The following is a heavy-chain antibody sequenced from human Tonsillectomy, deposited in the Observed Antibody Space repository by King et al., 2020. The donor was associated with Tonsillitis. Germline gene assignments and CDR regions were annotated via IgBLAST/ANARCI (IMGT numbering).Heavy chain of an antibody. V-gene: IGHV3-9*01. D-gene: IGHD6-19*01. J-gene: IGHJ4*02. CDR3: AKDLSLPLAVAGH. CDR1: GFTFDDYA. Sequence: QLVQSGGGLVQPGRSLRLSCAASGFTFDDYAMHWVRQAPGKGLEGVSGISWNSGSIGYAESVKGRFNISRDNAKNSLYLQLKSLRAGDTALYYCAKDLSLPLAVAGHWGQGTLVTVSS. CDR2: ISWNSGSI.